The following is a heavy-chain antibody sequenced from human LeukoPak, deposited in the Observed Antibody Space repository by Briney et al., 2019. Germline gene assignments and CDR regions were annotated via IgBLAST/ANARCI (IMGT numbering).Heavy chain of an antibody. Sequence: ASVKVSCKASGYTFTSYDINWVRQATGQGLEWMGWVNPNSGNTGYAQKFQGRVTMTRNTSISTAYMELSSLRSEDTAVYYCATVSSSSWYYFDYWGQGTLVTVSS. D-gene: IGHD6-13*01. CDR1: GYTFTSYD. V-gene: IGHV1-8*01. CDR3: ATVSSSSWYYFDY. J-gene: IGHJ4*02. CDR2: VNPNSGNT.